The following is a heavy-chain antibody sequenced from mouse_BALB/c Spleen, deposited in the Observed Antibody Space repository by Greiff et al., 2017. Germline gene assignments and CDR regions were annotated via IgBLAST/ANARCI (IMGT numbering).Heavy chain of an antibody. V-gene: IGHV5-6-5*01. CDR1: GFTFSSYA. CDR2: ISSGGST. Sequence: EAKLVESGGGLVKPGGSLKLSCAASGFTFSSYAMSWVRQTPEKRLEWVASISSGGSTYYPDSVKGRFTISRDNARNILYLQMSSLRSEDTAMYYCARGGIVYSMDYWGQGTSVTVSS. J-gene: IGHJ4*01. CDR3: ARGGIVYSMDY.